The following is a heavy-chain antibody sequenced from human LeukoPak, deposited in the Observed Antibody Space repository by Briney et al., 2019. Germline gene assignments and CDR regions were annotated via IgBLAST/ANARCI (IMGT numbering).Heavy chain of an antibody. D-gene: IGHD1-26*01. J-gene: IGHJ4*02. Sequence: SETLSLTCDVSDGSISRDTYYWGWIRQPPGKGLDWIASMSYSGHTFYNPSLKSRVTISIDTSKNQFSLKLTSVTAADTAVYYCARDQRSLFDFWGQGSLVTVSS. V-gene: IGHV4-39*07. CDR3: ARDQRSLFDF. CDR1: DGSISRDTYY. CDR2: MSYSGHT.